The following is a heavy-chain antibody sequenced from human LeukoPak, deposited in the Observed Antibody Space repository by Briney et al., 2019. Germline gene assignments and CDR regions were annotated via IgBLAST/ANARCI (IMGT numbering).Heavy chain of an antibody. J-gene: IGHJ1*01. CDR3: AKGDYYDSTPH. CDR2: ISGSGGST. D-gene: IGHD3-22*01. Sequence: GGSLRLSCAASGFTVSSNYMSWVRQAPGKGLEWVSAISGSGGSTYYADSVKGRFTISRDNSKNTLYLQMNSLRAEDTAVYYCAKGDYYDSTPHWGQGTLVTVSS. CDR1: GFTVSSNY. V-gene: IGHV3-23*01.